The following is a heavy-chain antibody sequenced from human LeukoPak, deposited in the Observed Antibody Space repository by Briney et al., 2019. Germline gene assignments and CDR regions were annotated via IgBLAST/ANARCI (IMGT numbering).Heavy chain of an antibody. CDR2: IYKDGSNK. Sequence: GGSLRLSCAASGFTFSNYGIHWVRQAPGTGLEWVAFIYKDGSNKYYSDSVRRRFTISRDNFKNTLFLQMNSLRAEATAVYYCAKLCSSTSCYQSGDAFDIWGQGTMVTVSS. D-gene: IGHD2-2*01. V-gene: IGHV3-30*02. J-gene: IGHJ3*02. CDR1: GFTFSNYG. CDR3: AKLCSSTSCYQSGDAFDI.